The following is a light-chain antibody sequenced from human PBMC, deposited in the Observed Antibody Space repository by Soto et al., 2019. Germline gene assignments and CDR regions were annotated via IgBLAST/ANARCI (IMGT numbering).Light chain of an antibody. CDR1: SFNIGSNY. CDR2: DND. V-gene: IGLV1-51*01. CDR3: GTWDSSLSAGYV. J-gene: IGLJ1*01. Sequence: QSVLTQPPSVSAAPGQKVTISCSGSSFNIGSNYVSWYQQLPGTAPKLLIYDNDNRPSGIPDRFSGSKSGTSATLGITGLQTGDEADYYCGTWDSSLSAGYVFGTGTKLTVL.